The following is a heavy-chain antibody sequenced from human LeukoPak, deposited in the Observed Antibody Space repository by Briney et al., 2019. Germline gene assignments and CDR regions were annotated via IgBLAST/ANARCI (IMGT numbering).Heavy chain of an antibody. V-gene: IGHV1-3*02. CDR3: ARAIETYGSAHIGYYFDS. CDR1: GYTFTSYT. Sequence: ASVKVSCMASGYTFTSYTIQWVPQAPGQRLEWMGWSNVGNGNTKYSQAFQGRVTISRDASASTVYMEMSSLRSEDMAVYYCARAIETYGSAHIGYYFDSWGQGTLVTVSS. J-gene: IGHJ4*02. CDR2: SNVGNGNT. D-gene: IGHD3-10*01.